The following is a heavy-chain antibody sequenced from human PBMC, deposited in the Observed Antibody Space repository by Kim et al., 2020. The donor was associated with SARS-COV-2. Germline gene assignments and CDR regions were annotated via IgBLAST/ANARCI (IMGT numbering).Heavy chain of an antibody. V-gene: IGHV3-30*07. CDR3: ARVGIAVAGTNYYYGMDV. J-gene: IGHJ6*02. Sequence: KGRFTISRDNSKNTLYLQMNSLRAEDTAVYYCARVGIAVAGTNYYYGMDVWGQGTTVTVSS. D-gene: IGHD6-19*01.